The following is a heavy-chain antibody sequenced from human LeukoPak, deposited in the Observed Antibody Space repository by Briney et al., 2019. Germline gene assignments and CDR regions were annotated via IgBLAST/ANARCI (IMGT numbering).Heavy chain of an antibody. CDR3: ARDSGDGYIY. CDR2: IIPILGVA. D-gene: IGHD5-24*01. V-gene: IGHV1-69*04. CDR1: GNTFSSYT. J-gene: IGHJ4*02. Sequence: SSVKVSCKASGNTFSSYTITWVRQAPGQGLGWMGRIIPILGVANYAQKFQGRVTITADKSTTTDYMELSSLRSDDTAVYYCARDSGDGYIYWGQGTLVTVSS.